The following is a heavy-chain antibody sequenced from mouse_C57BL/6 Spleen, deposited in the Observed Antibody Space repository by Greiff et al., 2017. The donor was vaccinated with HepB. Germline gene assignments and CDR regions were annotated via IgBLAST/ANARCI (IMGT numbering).Heavy chain of an antibody. Sequence: LQQSGAELVMPGASVKLSCKASGYTFTSYWMHWVKQRPGQGLEWIGEIDPSDSYTNYNQKFKGKSTLTVDKSSSTAYMQLSSLTSEDSAVYYCASSVYYGNAWFAYWGQGTLVTVSA. D-gene: IGHD2-1*01. V-gene: IGHV1-69*01. CDR3: ASSVYYGNAWFAY. CDR2: IDPSDSYT. CDR1: GYTFTSYW. J-gene: IGHJ3*01.